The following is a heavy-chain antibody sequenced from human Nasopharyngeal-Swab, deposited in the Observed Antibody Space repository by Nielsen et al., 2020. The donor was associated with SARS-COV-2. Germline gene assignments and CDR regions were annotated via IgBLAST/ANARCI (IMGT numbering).Heavy chain of an antibody. Sequence: ESLKISCLASGFTFNIYAMAWVLRTPGRGLQWVSGISASGGSTYYTDSVKGRFAVSRDNSRNTLYLQMHSLRVEDTALYYCAKDDVVRGDAFDIWGQGTMVTVSS. D-gene: IGHD3-10*01. J-gene: IGHJ3*02. CDR1: GFTFNIYA. V-gene: IGHV3-23*01. CDR3: AKDDVVRGDAFDI. CDR2: ISASGGST.